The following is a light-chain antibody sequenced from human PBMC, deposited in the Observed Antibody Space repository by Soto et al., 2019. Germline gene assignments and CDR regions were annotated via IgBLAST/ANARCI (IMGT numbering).Light chain of an antibody. CDR2: DVS. J-gene: IGLJ2*01. V-gene: IGLV2-11*01. CDR3: CSYAGSYTLI. CDR1: SSDVGNYNY. Sequence: QSALTQPRSVSGSPGQSVTISCTGTSSDVGNYNYVSWYQQHPGKAPKLIIYDVSKRPSGVPDRFSGSKSGNTASLTISGVQAEDEADYSCCSYAGSYTLIFGGGTKVTVL.